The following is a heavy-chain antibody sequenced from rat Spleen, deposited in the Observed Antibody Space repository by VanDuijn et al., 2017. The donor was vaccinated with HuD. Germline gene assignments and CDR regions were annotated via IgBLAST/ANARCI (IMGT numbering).Heavy chain of an antibody. D-gene: IGHD1-12*02. CDR3: ARSAKYYYDGSYYYVHFDY. J-gene: IGHJ2*01. V-gene: IGHV2-1*01. CDR1: GFSLTSNS. Sequence: QVQLKESGPGLVQTSQTLSLTCTVSGFSLTSNSVHWVRQPPGKGLEWMGGIWGDGNTDYNSGLKSRLSISRDTSKSQVFLKMNSLQTEDTAMYFCARSAKYYYDGSYYYVHFDYWGQGVMVTVSS. CDR2: IWGDGNT.